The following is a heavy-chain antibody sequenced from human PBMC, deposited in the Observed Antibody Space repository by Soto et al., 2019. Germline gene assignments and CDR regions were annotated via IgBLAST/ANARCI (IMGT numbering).Heavy chain of an antibody. Sequence: SETLSLTCTVSGGSISSGGYYWSWIRQHPGKGLEWIGYIYYSGSTYYNPSLKSRVTISVDTSKNQFSLKLSSVTAADTAMYYCAAISWIYYYGMDVWGQGTTVTVSS. D-gene: IGHD6-13*01. V-gene: IGHV4-31*03. CDR1: GGSISSGGYY. CDR3: AAISWIYYYGMDV. J-gene: IGHJ6*02. CDR2: IYYSGST.